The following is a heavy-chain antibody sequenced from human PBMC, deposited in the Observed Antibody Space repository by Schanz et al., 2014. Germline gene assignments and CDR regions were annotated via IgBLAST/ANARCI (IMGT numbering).Heavy chain of an antibody. CDR1: GFIFSDYY. CDR2: IGNGGVTI. D-gene: IGHD3-10*01. CDR3: ARIGGSVFDY. J-gene: IGHJ4*02. Sequence: VQLVESGGGWVQPGGSLRLSCAASGFIFSDYYMAWIRQPPGRGLEWVSYIGNGGVTIYYADSVKGRFTISRDNSKNSLYLQMNSLRAEDTAVYYCARIGGSVFDYWAQGTLVTVSS. V-gene: IGHV3-11*01.